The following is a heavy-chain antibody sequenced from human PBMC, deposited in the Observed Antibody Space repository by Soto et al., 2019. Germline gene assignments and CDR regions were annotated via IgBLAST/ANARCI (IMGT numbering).Heavy chain of an antibody. D-gene: IGHD4-17*01. CDR1: GFTFSSYA. J-gene: IGHJ3*02. Sequence: GGSLRLSCAASGFTFSSYAMSWVRQAPGKGLEWVSAISGSGGSTYYADSVKGRFTISRDNSKNTLYLQMNSLRAEDTAVYYCAKTYYGDSESPREGNDAFDIWGQGTMVTVSS. CDR2: ISGSGGST. CDR3: AKTYYGDSESPREGNDAFDI. V-gene: IGHV3-23*01.